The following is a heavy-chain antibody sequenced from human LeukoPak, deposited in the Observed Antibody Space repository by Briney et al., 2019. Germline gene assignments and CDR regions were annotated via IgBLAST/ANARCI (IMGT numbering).Heavy chain of an antibody. D-gene: IGHD3-3*01. CDR2: INTNTGNP. Sequence: ASVKVSFKASGYTFTDYYLQWVRQAPGQGLEWMGWINTNTGNPTYSQGFTGRFVFSLDTSVSTAYLQISSLKAEDTAVYYCARDPTGITIFGVAILDYWGQGTLVTVSS. CDR1: GYTFTDYY. J-gene: IGHJ4*02. CDR3: ARDPTGITIFGVAILDY. V-gene: IGHV7-4-1*02.